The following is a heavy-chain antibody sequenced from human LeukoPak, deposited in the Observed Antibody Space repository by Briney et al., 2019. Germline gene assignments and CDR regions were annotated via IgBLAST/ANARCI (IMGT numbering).Heavy chain of an antibody. CDR3: ATAGVRTYYDYVWGSYRRDLDY. D-gene: IGHD3-16*02. CDR1: GYTFTSYY. V-gene: IGHV1-46*01. CDR2: INPSGGST. Sequence: ASVKVSCKASGYTFTSYYMHWVRQAPGQGLEWMGIINPSGGSTSYAQKFQGRVTMTRDTSTSTVYMELSSLRSEDTAVYYCATAGVRTYYDYVWGSYRRDLDYWGQGTLVTVSS. J-gene: IGHJ4*02.